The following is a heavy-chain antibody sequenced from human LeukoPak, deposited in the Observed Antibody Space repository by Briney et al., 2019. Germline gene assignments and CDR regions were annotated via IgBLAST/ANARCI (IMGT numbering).Heavy chain of an antibody. CDR3: ARLLRYDFWHAYSLGWFDP. V-gene: IGHV3-11*06. D-gene: IGHD3-3*01. J-gene: IGHJ5*02. Sequence: PGGSLRLSCAASGFTVSSNYMSWVRQAPGKGLEWVSYITGHSIYTNYADSVKGRFTISRDNAKNSLYLQMNSLRAEDTAVYYCARLLRYDFWHAYSLGWFDPWGQGTLVTVSS. CDR2: ITGHSIYT. CDR1: GFTVSSNY.